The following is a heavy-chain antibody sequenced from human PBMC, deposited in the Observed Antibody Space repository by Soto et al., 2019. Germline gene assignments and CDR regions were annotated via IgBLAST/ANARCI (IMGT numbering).Heavy chain of an antibody. Sequence: GGSLRLSCAASGFTFSSYSMNWVRQAPGKGLEWVSSISSSSSYIYYAGSVKGRFTISRDNAKNSLYLQMNSLRAEDTAVYYCASGSSSLDVWGQGTTVTVSS. CDR1: GFTFSSYS. CDR2: ISSSSSYI. D-gene: IGHD6-13*01. J-gene: IGHJ6*02. CDR3: ASGSSSLDV. V-gene: IGHV3-21*01.